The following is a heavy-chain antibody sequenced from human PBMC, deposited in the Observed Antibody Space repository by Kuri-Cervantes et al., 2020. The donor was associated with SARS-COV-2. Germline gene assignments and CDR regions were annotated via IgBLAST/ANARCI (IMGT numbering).Heavy chain of an antibody. J-gene: IGHJ6*02. CDR1: GGTFSSYA. CDR2: IITIFGTA. CDR3: ARASGSSLHYDMDV. V-gene: IGHV1-69*13. D-gene: IGHD1-26*01. Sequence: SAKVSCKASGGTFSSYAISWVRHAPGQGLEWMGGIITIFGTANYAQKFQGRVTITADESTSTAYMELSRLRSEDTAVYYCARASGSSLHYDMDVWGQGTTVTVSS.